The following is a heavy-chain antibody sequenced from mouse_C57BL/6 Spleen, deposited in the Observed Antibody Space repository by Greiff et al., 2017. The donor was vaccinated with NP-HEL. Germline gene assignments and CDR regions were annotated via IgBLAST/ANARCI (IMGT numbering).Heavy chain of an antibody. J-gene: IGHJ3*01. CDR1: GYTFTSYW. D-gene: IGHD2-2*01. V-gene: IGHV1-72*01. Sequence: QVQLQQPGAELVKPGASVKLSCKASGYTFTSYWMHWVKQRPGRGLEWIGRIDPNSGGTKYNEKFKSKATLTVDKPSSTAYMQLSSLTSEDSAVYYCARSRGYGYDDGAWFAYWGQGTLVTVSA. CDR2: IDPNSGGT. CDR3: ARSRGYGYDDGAWFAY.